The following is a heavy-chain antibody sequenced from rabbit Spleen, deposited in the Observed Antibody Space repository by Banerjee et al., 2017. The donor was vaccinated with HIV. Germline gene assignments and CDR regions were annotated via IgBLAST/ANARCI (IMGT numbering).Heavy chain of an antibody. D-gene: IGHD8-1*01. CDR1: GFTISSPYW. CDR3: ARDGAGGSYFAL. V-gene: IGHV1S7*01. J-gene: IGHJ4*01. CDR2: IDPLFGIT. Sequence: QLKETGGGLVQPGGSLTLSCKASGFTISSPYWMQWVRQAPGKGLEWIGYIDPLFGITYYANWVNGRFSISRENAQNTVFLQMTSLTAADTATYFCARDGAGGSYFALWGPGTLVTVS.